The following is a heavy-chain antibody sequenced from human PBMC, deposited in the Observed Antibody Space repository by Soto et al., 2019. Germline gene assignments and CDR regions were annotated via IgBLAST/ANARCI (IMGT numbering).Heavy chain of an antibody. J-gene: IGHJ3*02. V-gene: IGHV4-59*01. D-gene: IGHD5-12*01. Sequence: SETLSLTCTVSGGSISSDCWSWIRQSPGKGLEWIGYFYSRGNTNYNPSLNSRVTISVDTSKTQFSLNLSSGMHAVTGPYFCARGRPRDGYNSAHNDFDIWGQGTMVTVAS. CDR3: ARGRPRDGYNSAHNDFDI. CDR2: FYSRGNT. CDR1: GGSISSDC.